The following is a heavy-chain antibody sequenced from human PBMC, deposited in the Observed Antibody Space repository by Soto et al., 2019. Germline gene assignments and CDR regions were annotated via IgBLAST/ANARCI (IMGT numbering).Heavy chain of an antibody. CDR1: GFTFSDYY. D-gene: IGHD5-12*01. CDR2: ISSSSSYT. V-gene: IGHV3-11*05. J-gene: IGHJ4*02. CDR3: ARDHHRYSGYDYVDY. Sequence: QVQLVESGGGLVKPGGSLRLSCAASGFTFSDYYMSWIRQAPGKGLEWVSYISSSSSYTNYADSVKGRFTISRDNAKNSLYLQMNSLRAADTAVYYCARDHHRYSGYDYVDYWGPGTLVTVSS.